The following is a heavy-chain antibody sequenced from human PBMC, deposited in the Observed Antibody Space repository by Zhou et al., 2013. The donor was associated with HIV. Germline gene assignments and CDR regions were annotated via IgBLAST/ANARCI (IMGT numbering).Heavy chain of an antibody. J-gene: IGHJ4*02. D-gene: IGHD3-10*01. CDR1: GYTFTSYY. Sequence: QVQLVQSGAEVKKPGASVKVSCKASGYTFTSYYMHWVRQAPGQGLEWMGIINPSGGSTSYAQKFQGRVTMTRDTSTSTVYMELSSLRSEDTAVYYCARDRRRYYYGSGSYYGFDYWGQGTLVTVLL. CDR2: INPSGGST. V-gene: IGHV1-46*01. CDR3: ARDRRRYYYGSGSYYGFDY.